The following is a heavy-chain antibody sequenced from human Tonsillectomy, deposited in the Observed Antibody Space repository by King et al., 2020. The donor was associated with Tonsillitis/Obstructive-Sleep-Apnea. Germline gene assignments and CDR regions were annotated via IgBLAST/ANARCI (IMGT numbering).Heavy chain of an antibody. CDR1: GFTFSSYA. V-gene: IGHV3-23*04. CDR2: IIGSGGST. Sequence: VQLVESGGGLVQPGGSLRLSCAASGFTFSSYAMNWVRQAPGKGLEWVSAIIGSGGSTYYADSVKGRFTISRENSKNTLYLQMNSQRDEDTATYYCAKGYGGFDYWGQGTLVTVSS. J-gene: IGHJ4*02. CDR3: AKGYGGFDY. D-gene: IGHD4-23*01.